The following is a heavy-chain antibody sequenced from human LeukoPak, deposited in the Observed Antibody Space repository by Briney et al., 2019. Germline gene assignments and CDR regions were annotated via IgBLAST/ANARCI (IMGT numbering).Heavy chain of an antibody. J-gene: IGHJ4*02. D-gene: IGHD5-24*01. Sequence: SETLSLTCTVSGDSIADDYWSSGRQPPGQGLEWIAYIYYSGSTNYNPSLKSRVTISVGPSRNQYSLELSSVYAEDTAVYYSARHLDGANYPLEYWGQGILVTVSS. CDR1: GDSIADDY. CDR2: IYYSGST. CDR3: ARHLDGANYPLEY. V-gene: IGHV4-59*08.